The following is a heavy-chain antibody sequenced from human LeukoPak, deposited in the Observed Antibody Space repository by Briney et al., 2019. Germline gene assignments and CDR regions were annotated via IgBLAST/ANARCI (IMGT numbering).Heavy chain of an antibody. CDR1: GYTFTDYY. D-gene: IGHD2-8*01. Sequence: ASVSVSCKSSGYTFTDYYIHWVRQAPGQGVEWMGWINPNSAGTSYAQKFQGRVTMTRDTSISTAYMELSRLRSDDTALYYCARWGMRTFDIWGQGTMVTV. CDR2: INPNSAGT. CDR3: ARWGMRTFDI. V-gene: IGHV1-2*02. J-gene: IGHJ3*02.